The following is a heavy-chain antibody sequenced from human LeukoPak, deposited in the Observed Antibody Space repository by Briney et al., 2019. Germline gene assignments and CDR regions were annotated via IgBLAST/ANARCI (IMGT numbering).Heavy chain of an antibody. J-gene: IGHJ6*04. CDR2: ISGRGGST. V-gene: IGHV3-23*01. D-gene: IGHD6-19*01. CDR3: AKGQAVAGTFYYYCYGMDV. CDR1: GFTFSSYA. Sequence: GGSLRLSCAASGFTFSSYAMSWARQAPGKGLEWVSAISGRGGSTYYADSVKGRFTSSRDNSKDKLYLQMNSLRDEDTAVYYCAKGQAVAGTFYYYCYGMDVWGKGTTVTVSS.